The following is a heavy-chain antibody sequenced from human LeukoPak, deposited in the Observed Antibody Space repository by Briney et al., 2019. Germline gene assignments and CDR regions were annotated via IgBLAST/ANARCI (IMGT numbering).Heavy chain of an antibody. Sequence: ASVKVSCKTSGYTFIGYYMHWVRQAPGQGLEWMGWINPNSGGTNYAQKFQGRVTMTRDTSSSTAYMELSRLRSDDTAVYYCARDPMTTVTNGVFMDVWGKGTTVTVSS. J-gene: IGHJ6*04. V-gene: IGHV1-2*02. CDR2: INPNSGGT. CDR3: ARDPMTTVTNGVFMDV. D-gene: IGHD4-17*01. CDR1: GYTFIGYY.